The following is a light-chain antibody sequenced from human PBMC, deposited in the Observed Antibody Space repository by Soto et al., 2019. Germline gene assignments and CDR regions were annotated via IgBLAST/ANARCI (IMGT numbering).Light chain of an antibody. CDR3: QQYANSIT. Sequence: EIVLTQSPGTLSLSPGERATLSCRASQSVSSSFLAWYQQKPGQAPRLLIYGASIRATGIPDRFSGSGSGTDFTVTISRLEPEDFAVYYCQQYANSITFGQGTRLEIK. CDR1: QSVSSSF. CDR2: GAS. V-gene: IGKV3-20*01. J-gene: IGKJ5*01.